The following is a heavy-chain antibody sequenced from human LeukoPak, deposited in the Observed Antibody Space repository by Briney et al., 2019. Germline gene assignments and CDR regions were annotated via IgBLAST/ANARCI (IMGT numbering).Heavy chain of an antibody. CDR2: ISGSGGST. D-gene: IGHD1-1*01. J-gene: IGHJ6*02. CDR3: AKDRSQEAIYKGALDV. CDR1: GFTFSSYA. Sequence: GGSLRLSCAASGFTFSSYAMSWVRQAPGKGLEWVSAISGSGGSTYYADSVKGRISISRDNSKNTVDLQMNTLRTEDTAIYYCAKDRSQEAIYKGALDVWGQGTTVTVSS. V-gene: IGHV3-23*01.